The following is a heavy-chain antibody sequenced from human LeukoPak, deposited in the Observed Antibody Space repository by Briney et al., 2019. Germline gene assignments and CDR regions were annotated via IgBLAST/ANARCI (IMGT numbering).Heavy chain of an antibody. CDR1: GYTFSSYG. D-gene: IGHD3-22*01. J-gene: IGHJ3*02. CDR3: ARVDTLYDISGYGSFDI. CDR2: ISAYNGNT. Sequence: ASVKVSCKASGYTFSSYGISWVRQAPGQGLEWMGWISAYNGNTNYARKCQGRVTMTTDTSTRKAYMELRSLRSDDTAVYYCARVDTLYDISGYGSFDIWGQGTMVTVSS. V-gene: IGHV1-18*01.